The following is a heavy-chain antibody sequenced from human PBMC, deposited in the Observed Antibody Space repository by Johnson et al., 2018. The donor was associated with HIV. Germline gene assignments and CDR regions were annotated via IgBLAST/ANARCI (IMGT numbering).Heavy chain of an antibody. J-gene: IGHJ3*02. CDR2: IKSKTDGGTT. CDR3: TTGRPSSAAFDI. Sequence: VQLVESGGGLVKPGGSLRLSCAASGFTFSNAWMSWVRQAQGKGLEWVGRIKSKTDGGTTDYAAPVKGRFTISRDDSKTTLYLQMNSLKTEHTAVYYCTTGRPSSAAFDIWGQGTMVTVSS. CDR1: GFTFSNAW. V-gene: IGHV3-15*01.